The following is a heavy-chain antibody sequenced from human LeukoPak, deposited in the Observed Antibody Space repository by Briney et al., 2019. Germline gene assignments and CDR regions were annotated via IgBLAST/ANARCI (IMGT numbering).Heavy chain of an antibody. J-gene: IGHJ4*02. Sequence: GGSLRLSCAASGFTFSSYWMSWVRQAPGKGLEWVANIKQDGSENYYVDSVKGRFTISRDNAKNSLYLQMNSLRAEDTAVYYCASTLRYFDWLLYPYYFDYWGQGTLVTVSS. CDR3: ASTLRYFDWLLYPYYFDY. D-gene: IGHD3-9*01. CDR1: GFTFSSYW. CDR2: IKQDGSEN. V-gene: IGHV3-7*01.